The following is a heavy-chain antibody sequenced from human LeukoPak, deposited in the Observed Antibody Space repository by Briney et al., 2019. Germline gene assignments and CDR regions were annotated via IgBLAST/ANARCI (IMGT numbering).Heavy chain of an antibody. CDR3: ARDYGSGSYYNEGYFDY. CDR1: GFTVSSNY. Sequence: GGSLRLSCAASGFTVSSNYMSWVRQAPGKGLEWVSIIYSGGSTFYADSVKGRFTISRDNAKNSLYLQMNSLRAEDTAVYYCARDYGSGSYYNEGYFDYWGQGTLVTVSS. D-gene: IGHD3-10*01. CDR2: IYSGGST. V-gene: IGHV3-53*01. J-gene: IGHJ4*02.